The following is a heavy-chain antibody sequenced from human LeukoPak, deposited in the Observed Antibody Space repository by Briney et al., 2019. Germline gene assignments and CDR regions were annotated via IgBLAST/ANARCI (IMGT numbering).Heavy chain of an antibody. V-gene: IGHV2-5*01. CDR2: IYWNDDK. CDR1: GFSLSTSGVG. Sequence: SGPTLVNPTQTLTLTCTFSGFSLSTSGVGVGWIRQPPGKALEWLALIYWNDDKRYSPSLKSRLAITKDTSKNQVVLTMTNMDPVDTASYYCARRRLHLLGSWPFGLDPWGQGTLVSVSS. J-gene: IGHJ5*02. CDR3: ARRRLHLLGSWPFGLDP. D-gene: IGHD6-13*01.